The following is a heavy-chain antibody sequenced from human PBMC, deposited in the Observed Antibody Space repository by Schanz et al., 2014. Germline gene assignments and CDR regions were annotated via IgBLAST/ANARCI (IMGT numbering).Heavy chain of an antibody. Sequence: QVQLVESGGGVVQPGGSLRLSCAASGFTFSSYGMHWVRQAPGKGLEWVTFIRFDGSDKYYADSVKGRFSVSRDNSKNTLYLQMNSLRDEDTAVYYCARGGATRFDYWGQGTLVTVSS. CDR1: GFTFSSYG. CDR3: ARGGATRFDY. CDR2: IRFDGSDK. V-gene: IGHV3-30*02. J-gene: IGHJ4*02. D-gene: IGHD1-26*01.